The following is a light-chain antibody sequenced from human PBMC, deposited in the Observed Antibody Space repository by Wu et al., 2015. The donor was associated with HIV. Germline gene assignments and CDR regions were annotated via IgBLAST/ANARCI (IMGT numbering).Light chain of an antibody. J-gene: IGKJ1*01. CDR1: QSISSY. CDR3: QQYYSIPR. V-gene: IGKV1-39*01. Sequence: DIQMTQSPSSLSASVGDRVTITCRASQSISSYLNWYQQKPGKAPKLLIYAASSLQSGVPSRFSGSGSGTDFTLTISSLQPEDFATYYCQQYYSIPRFGQGTKVEIK. CDR2: AAS.